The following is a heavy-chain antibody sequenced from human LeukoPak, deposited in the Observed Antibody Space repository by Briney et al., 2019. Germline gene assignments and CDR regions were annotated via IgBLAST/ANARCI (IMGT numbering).Heavy chain of an antibody. D-gene: IGHD3-22*01. J-gene: IGHJ4*02. CDR3: ARCIDYYDSSGYYYD. CDR1: GYHFTVFW. Sequence: GESLKIPCEACGYHFTVFWIAWVRQVPGKGLEWMGIIDRSDSDTRYSPFFQGQVTISADKSISTAYLQWSTLKASDTAIYYCARCIDYYDSSGYYYDWGQGTLVIVSS. CDR2: IDRSDSDT. V-gene: IGHV5-51*01.